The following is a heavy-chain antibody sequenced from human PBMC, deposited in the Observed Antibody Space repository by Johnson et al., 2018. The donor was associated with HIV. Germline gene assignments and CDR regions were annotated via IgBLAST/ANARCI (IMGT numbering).Heavy chain of an antibody. CDR2: ISWNSGSI. V-gene: IGHV3-9*01. J-gene: IGHJ3*02. CDR3: ANPTGSDAFDI. Sequence: EVQLVESGGGLVQPGRSLRLSCAASGFTFDDYAMHWVRQAPGKGLEWVSGISWNSGSIDYADSVKGRFTISRDNSKNTLDLQMNSLRAEDTAVYYCANPTGSDAFDIWGQGTMVTVSS. CDR1: GFTFDDYA. D-gene: IGHD1-1*01.